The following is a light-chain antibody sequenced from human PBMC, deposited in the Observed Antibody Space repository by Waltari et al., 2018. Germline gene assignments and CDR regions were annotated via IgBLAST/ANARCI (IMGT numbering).Light chain of an antibody. Sequence: QSALTQPASVSGSPGQSITISCYGTSSDVGFYNYVSWYQQHPGKAPKLMIYDFSQRPSVVSDRFSGSKSGNTASLTISGLQAEDEADYYCNSYTGSSSWVFGGGTKVTV. CDR2: DFS. CDR1: SSDVGFYNY. CDR3: NSYTGSSSWV. V-gene: IGLV2-14*01. J-gene: IGLJ3*02.